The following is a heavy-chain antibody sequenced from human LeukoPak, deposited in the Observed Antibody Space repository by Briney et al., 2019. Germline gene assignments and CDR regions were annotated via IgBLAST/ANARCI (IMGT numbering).Heavy chain of an antibody. Sequence: SETLSLTCTVSGYSISSGYYWGWIRQPPGKGLEWIGSIYHSGRTYYNPSLKSRVTISVDTSKNQFSLKLSSVTAADTAVYYCAAQPDYWGQGTLVTVSS. CDR1: GYSISSGYY. J-gene: IGHJ4*02. CDR2: IYHSGRT. CDR3: AAQPDY. D-gene: IGHD1-14*01. V-gene: IGHV4-38-2*02.